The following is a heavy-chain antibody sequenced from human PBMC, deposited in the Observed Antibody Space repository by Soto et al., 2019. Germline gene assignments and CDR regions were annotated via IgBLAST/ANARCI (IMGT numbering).Heavy chain of an antibody. Sequence: SETLSLTCTVSGGSISSYYWSWIRQPPGKGLEWIGYIYYSGSTNYNPSLKSRVTISVDTSKNQFSLKLSSVTAADTAVYYCARESLMAAAGTYYYYGMDVWGQGTTVTVSS. CDR3: ARESLMAAAGTYYYYGMDV. J-gene: IGHJ6*02. CDR2: IYYSGST. CDR1: GGSISSYY. V-gene: IGHV4-59*01. D-gene: IGHD6-13*01.